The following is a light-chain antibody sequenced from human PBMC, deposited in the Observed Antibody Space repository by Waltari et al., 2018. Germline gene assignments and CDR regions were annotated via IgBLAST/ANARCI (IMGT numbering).Light chain of an antibody. CDR1: QSISSW. CDR3: QQYNSYSWT. J-gene: IGKJ1*01. V-gene: IGKV1-5*03. Sequence: DIQMTQSPSTLSASLGARVTITCRASQSISSWLAWYQQKPGKAPKPLIYKASSLESGVPSRFSGSGSGTEFTLTISSLQPDDFATYYCQQYNSYSWTFGQGTKVEIK. CDR2: KAS.